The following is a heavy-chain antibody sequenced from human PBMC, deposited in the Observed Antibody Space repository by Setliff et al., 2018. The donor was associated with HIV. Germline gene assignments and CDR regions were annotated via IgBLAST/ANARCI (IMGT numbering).Heavy chain of an antibody. J-gene: IGHJ6*02. CDR1: GGSISSGGFY. CDR3: ARDSELGLNYHYGMDV. Sequence: SETLSLTCTVSGGSISSGGFYWTWIRQHPGKGLEWIGYIYYSGSTYYNPSLKSRLTISLDTSKNQFALKLTSVTAADTAVYYCARDSELGLNYHYGMDVWGQGTTVTAP. D-gene: IGHD1-26*01. CDR2: IYYSGST. V-gene: IGHV4-31*03.